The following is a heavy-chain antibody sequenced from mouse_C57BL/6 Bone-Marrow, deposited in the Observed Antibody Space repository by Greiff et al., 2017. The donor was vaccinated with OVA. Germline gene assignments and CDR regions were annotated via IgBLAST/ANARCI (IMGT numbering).Heavy chain of an antibody. J-gene: IGHJ2*01. Sequence: QVQLQQPGAELVMPGASVKLSCKASGYTFTSYWMQWVKQRPGQGLEWIGEIDPSDSYTNYNQKFKGKATLTVDTSSSTAYMQLSSLTSEDSAVYYCASYYDYDGGPDYWGQGTTLTVSS. CDR3: ASYYDYDGGPDY. D-gene: IGHD2-4*01. CDR1: GYTFTSYW. CDR2: IDPSDSYT. V-gene: IGHV1-50*01.